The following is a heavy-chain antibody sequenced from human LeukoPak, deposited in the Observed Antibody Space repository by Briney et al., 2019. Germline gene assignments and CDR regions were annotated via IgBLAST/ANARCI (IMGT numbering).Heavy chain of an antibody. D-gene: IGHD2-2*01. Sequence: GASVKVSCKASGYTFTGYYMHWVRQAPGQGLEWMGWINPNSGGTNYAQKFQGRVTMTRDTSISTAYMELSRLRSDDTAVYYCARTRGVVVPAARLNWFDPWGQGTLVTVSS. CDR2: INPNSGGT. CDR1: GYTFTGYY. CDR3: ARTRGVVVPAARLNWFDP. J-gene: IGHJ5*02. V-gene: IGHV1-2*02.